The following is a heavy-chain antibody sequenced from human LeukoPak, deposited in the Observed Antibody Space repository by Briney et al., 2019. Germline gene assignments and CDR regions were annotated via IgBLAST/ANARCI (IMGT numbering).Heavy chain of an antibody. CDR1: GFTFSSYS. J-gene: IGHJ4*02. CDR2: ISSSSSYI. CDR3: ARDLGGYCSGGSCHLDY. D-gene: IGHD2-15*01. Sequence: GGSLRLSCAASGFTFSSYSMNWVRQAPGKGLEWVSSISSSSSYIYYADSVKGRFTVSRDNAKNSLYLQMNSLRAEDTAVYYCARDLGGYCSGGSCHLDYWGQGTLVTVSS. V-gene: IGHV3-21*01.